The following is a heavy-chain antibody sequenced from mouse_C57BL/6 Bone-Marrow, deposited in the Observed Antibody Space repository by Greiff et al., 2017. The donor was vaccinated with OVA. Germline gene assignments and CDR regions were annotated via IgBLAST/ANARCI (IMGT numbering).Heavy chain of an antibody. CDR3: ARAPYYGNPYYAMDD. D-gene: IGHD2-1*01. V-gene: IGHV1-19*01. CDR2: INPYNGGT. Sequence: EVQLQQSGPVLVKPGASVKMSCKASGYTFTDYYMNWVKQSHGKSLEWIGVINPYNGGTSYNQKFKGKATLTVDKSSSTAYMELNSLTSEDSAVYYCARAPYYGNPYYAMDDWGQGTSVTVSS. J-gene: IGHJ4*01. CDR1: GYTFTDYY.